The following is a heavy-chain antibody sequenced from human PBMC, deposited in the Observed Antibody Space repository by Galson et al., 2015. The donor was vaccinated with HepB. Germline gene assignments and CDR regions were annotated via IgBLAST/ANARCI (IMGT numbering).Heavy chain of an antibody. V-gene: IGHV3-48*04. CDR3: ARDLRIQPNYYYYYGMDV. CDR1: TFILSTYS. Sequence: SLRLSCAASTFILSTYSMNWVRQAPGKGLEWVSYISSSGSTIYSADSVKGRFTISRDNAKNSLYLQMNSLRAEDTAVYYCARDLRIQPNYYYYYGMDVWGQGTTVTVSS. CDR2: ISSSGSTI. D-gene: IGHD5-18*01. J-gene: IGHJ6*02.